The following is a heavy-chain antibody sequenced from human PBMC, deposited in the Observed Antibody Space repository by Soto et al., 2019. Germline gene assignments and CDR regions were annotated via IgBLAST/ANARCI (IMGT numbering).Heavy chain of an antibody. V-gene: IGHV3-23*01. J-gene: IGHJ4*02. D-gene: IGHD3-22*01. CDR3: AKGRYFDSSGGCANY. CDR2: ISGSGHAT. CDR1: GFIFDSYA. Sequence: EVKLLESGGGSFPPGASARLSCITSGFIFDSYAMSWVRQSPGRGLEWVVAISGSGHATYYTQSVRGRFTISRDKSKKTVFLQMTNLRDEDTAIYYCAKGRYFDSSGGCANYWGLGTLVTVSS.